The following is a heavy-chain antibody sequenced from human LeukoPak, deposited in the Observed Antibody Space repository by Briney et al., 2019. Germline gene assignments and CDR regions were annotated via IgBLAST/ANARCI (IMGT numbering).Heavy chain of an antibody. CDR2: ISYDGSNK. V-gene: IGHV3-30*04. CDR1: GFTFSSYA. CDR3: ARDLFDRYSGYNY. Sequence: GGPLRLSCAASGFTFSSYAMHWVRQAPGKGLEWVAVISYDGSNKYYADSVKGRFTISRDNSKNTLYLQMNSLRAEDTAVYYCARDLFDRYSGYNYWGQGTLVTVSS. D-gene: IGHD5-12*01. J-gene: IGHJ4*02.